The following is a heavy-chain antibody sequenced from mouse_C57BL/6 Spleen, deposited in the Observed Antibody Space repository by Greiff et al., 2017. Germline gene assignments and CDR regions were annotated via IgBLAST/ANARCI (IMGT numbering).Heavy chain of an antibody. V-gene: IGHV1-26*01. CDR2: INPNNGGT. CDR3: ARSHYGSSLFDY. Sequence: EVQLQQSGPALVKPGASVKISCKASGYTFTDYYMNWVKQSHGKSLEWIGDINPNNGGTSYNQKFKGKATLTVDKSSSTAYMELRSLTSEDSAVYYCARSHYGSSLFDYWGQGTTLTVSS. D-gene: IGHD1-1*01. J-gene: IGHJ2*01. CDR1: GYTFTDYY.